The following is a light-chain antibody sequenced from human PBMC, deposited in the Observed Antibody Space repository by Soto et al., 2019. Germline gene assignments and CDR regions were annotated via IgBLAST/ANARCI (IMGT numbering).Light chain of an antibody. J-gene: IGLJ1*01. CDR2: HVT. V-gene: IGLV2-14*01. CDR3: ISYTTSGTYV. Sequence: QSALTQPASVSGSHRQSITILCTGSSSDVGAYDYVSWYQQHPGKALKLMIYHVTYRPSGVSYRFSGSKSGNTASLTISGLQAEDEADYYCISYTTSGTYVFGTGTKVTVL. CDR1: SSDVGAYDY.